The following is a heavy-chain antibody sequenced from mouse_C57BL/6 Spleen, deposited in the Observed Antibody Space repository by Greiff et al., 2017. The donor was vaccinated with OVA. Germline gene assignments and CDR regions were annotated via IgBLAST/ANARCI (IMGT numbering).Heavy chain of an antibody. CDR2: IDPETGGT. J-gene: IGHJ2*01. Sequence: VQLQQSGAELVRPGASVTLSCKASGYTFTDYEMHWVKQTPVHGLEWIGAIDPETGGTAYNQKFKGKAILTADKSSSTAYMELRSLTSEDSAVYYCTRSVITTVVADDYWGQGTTLTVSS. V-gene: IGHV1-15*01. D-gene: IGHD1-1*01. CDR1: GYTFTDYE. CDR3: TRSVITTVVADDY.